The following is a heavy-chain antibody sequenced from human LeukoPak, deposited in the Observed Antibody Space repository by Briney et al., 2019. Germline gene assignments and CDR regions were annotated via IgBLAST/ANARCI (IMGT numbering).Heavy chain of an antibody. CDR3: GRPAAGRNWFDP. CDR1: GYTFTSYA. V-gene: IGHV1-3*01. J-gene: IGHJ5*02. Sequence: ASLKVSCKASGYTFTSYAMHWVRQAPGQRLEWMGWINAGNGNTKYSQKFQGRVTITRDTSATTPYMELSSLGSEDTAVYYCGRPAAGRNWFDPWGQGTLVTVS. D-gene: IGHD6-13*01. CDR2: INAGNGNT.